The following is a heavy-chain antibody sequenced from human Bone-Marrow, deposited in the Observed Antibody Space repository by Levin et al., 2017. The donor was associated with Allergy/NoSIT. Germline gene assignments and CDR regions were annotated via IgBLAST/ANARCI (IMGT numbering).Heavy chain of an antibody. J-gene: IGHJ4*02. V-gene: IGHV3-72*01. CDR2: ANTKADGLTT. Sequence: PPGGSLRLSCAASGFSFSDHSMDWVRQAPGKGLEWLGRANTKADGLTTLYAASVKGTFTISRDDSKNSLYLHMSSLKTEDTAVYYCGRAHTVTYLDYWGQGTLVTVSS. D-gene: IGHD4-11*01. CDR1: GFSFSDHS. CDR3: GRAHTVTYLDY.